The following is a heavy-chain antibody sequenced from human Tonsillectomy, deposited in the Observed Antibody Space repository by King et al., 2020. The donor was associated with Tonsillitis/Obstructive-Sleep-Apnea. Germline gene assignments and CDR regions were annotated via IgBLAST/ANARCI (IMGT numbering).Heavy chain of an antibody. CDR1: GGSISSYY. D-gene: IGHD2/OR15-2a*01. CDR3: AREELIGLRDPNWFDP. Sequence: VQLQESGPGLVKPSETLSLTCTVSGGSISSYYWNWIRQPPGKGLEWIGYVYYSGSTNYNPSLKSRVTISVDTSKNQFSLKLNSVTAADTAVYFCAREELIGLRDPNWFDPWGQGTLVTVSS. J-gene: IGHJ5*02. CDR2: VYYSGST. V-gene: IGHV4-59*01.